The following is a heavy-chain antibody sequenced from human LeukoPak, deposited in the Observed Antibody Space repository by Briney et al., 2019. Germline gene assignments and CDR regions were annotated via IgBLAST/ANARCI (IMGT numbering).Heavy chain of an antibody. D-gene: IGHD6-19*01. CDR3: ARGARQWLVRSNWYYYYMDV. CDR2: MNPNSGNT. CDR1: GYTFTSYD. Sequence: ASVKVSCKASGYTFTSYDINWVRQATGQGLEWMGWMNPNSGNTGYAQKFQGRVTMTRNTSISTAYMELSSLRSEDTAVYYCARGARQWLVRSNWYYYYMDVWGKGTTVTASS. J-gene: IGHJ6*03. V-gene: IGHV1-8*01.